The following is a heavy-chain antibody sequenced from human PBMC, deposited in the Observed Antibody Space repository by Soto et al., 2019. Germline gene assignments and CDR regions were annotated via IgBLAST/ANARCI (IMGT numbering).Heavy chain of an antibody. V-gene: IGHV3-74*01. CDR1: GFTSSSYW. J-gene: IGHJ3*02. CDR3: ARDTYYYDSSDHFSADAFDI. D-gene: IGHD3-22*01. Sequence: EVQLVESGGGLVQPGGSLRLSCAASGFTSSSYWIHWVRQAPGKGLVWVSRISNDGSSTNYADSVKGRFTISRDNAKNTMYLQMNSLIAEDTAVYYCARDTYYYDSSDHFSADAFDIWGQGTMVTVSS. CDR2: ISNDGSST.